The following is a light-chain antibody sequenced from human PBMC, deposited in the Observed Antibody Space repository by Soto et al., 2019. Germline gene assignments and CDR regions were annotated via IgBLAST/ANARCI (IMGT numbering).Light chain of an antibody. V-gene: IGLV2-14*01. J-gene: IGLJ2*01. CDR2: EVI. CDR3: GSDASSSNLL. CDR1: SSDVGRYNY. Sequence: QSALTQPASVSGSPGQSITISCTGTSSDVGRYNYVSWYQQHPGRAPRLIVYEVINRPAGVSNRFAGSNSGNTASLTISGLHAADEADYYGGSDASSSNLLFGGGTKLTVL.